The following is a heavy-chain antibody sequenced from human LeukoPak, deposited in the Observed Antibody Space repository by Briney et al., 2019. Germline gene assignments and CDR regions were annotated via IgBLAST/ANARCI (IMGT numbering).Heavy chain of an antibody. CDR3: ARARVPVAGLGNYFDY. V-gene: IGHV3-64*01. Sequence: GGSLRLSCAASGFTFSSDAMHWVRQAPGKGLEYVSAISSNGGSTYYAKSVKGRFTISRDNSKKTLYLQMGSLRAEDMAVYYCARARVPVAGLGNYFDYWGQGALVTVSS. J-gene: IGHJ4*02. D-gene: IGHD6-19*01. CDR1: GFTFSSDA. CDR2: ISSNGGST.